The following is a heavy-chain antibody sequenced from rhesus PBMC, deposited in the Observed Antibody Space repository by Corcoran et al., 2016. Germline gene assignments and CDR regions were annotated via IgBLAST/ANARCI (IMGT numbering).Heavy chain of an antibody. CDR1: GVSLYGNY. V-gene: IGHV4-147*01. CDR3: ARDAISLDV. CDR2: ISGNTVTT. J-gene: IGHJ5-2*02. Sequence: QVLLQESGPGLVKPSETLYLTCAVSGVSLYGNYWTWIRQSPGKGLEWIGYISGNTVTTSYNPSHGGRVTISKDTSQNQFSLMLTSVTAADTAVYYCARDAISLDVWGRGVLVTVSS.